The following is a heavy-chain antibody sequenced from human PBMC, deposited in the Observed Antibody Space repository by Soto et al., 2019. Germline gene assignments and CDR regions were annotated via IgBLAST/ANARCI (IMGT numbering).Heavy chain of an antibody. CDR2: ISGSGGST. CDR3: AKDSTIFGVVIIAGMDV. V-gene: IGHV3-23*01. D-gene: IGHD3-3*01. Sequence: HPGGSLRLSCAASGFTFSSYAMSWVRQAPGKGLEWVSAISGSGGSTYYADSVKGRFTISRDNSKNTLYLQMNSLRAEDTAVYYCAKDSTIFGVVIIAGMDVWGQGTTVTVSS. J-gene: IGHJ6*02. CDR1: GFTFSSYA.